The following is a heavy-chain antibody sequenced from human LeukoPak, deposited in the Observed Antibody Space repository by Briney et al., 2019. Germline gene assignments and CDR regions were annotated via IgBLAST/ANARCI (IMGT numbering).Heavy chain of an antibody. CDR3: ARSDIVVVVAAAGRHFDY. V-gene: IGHV4-34*01. D-gene: IGHD2-15*01. CDR2: INHSGST. Sequence: PSETLSLTCAVYGGSFSGYYWSWIRQPPGKGLEWIGEINHSGSTNYNPSLKSRVTISVDTSKSQFSLKLSSVTAADTAVYYCARSDIVVVVAAAGRHFDYWGQGTLVTVSS. J-gene: IGHJ4*02. CDR1: GGSFSGYY.